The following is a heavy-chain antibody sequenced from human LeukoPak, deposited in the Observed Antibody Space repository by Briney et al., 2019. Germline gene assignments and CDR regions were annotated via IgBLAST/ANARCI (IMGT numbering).Heavy chain of an antibody. CDR1: GGSISSGGYY. J-gene: IGHJ6*02. Sequence: SETLSLTCTVSGGSISSGGYYWSWIRQHPGKGLEWIGYIYYSGSTYYNPSLKSRVTISVDTSKNRFSLKLSSVTAADTAVYYCARADGDQLLLEPYYGMDVWGQGTTVTISS. CDR2: IYYSGST. D-gene: IGHD2-15*01. V-gene: IGHV4-31*03. CDR3: ARADGDQLLLEPYYGMDV.